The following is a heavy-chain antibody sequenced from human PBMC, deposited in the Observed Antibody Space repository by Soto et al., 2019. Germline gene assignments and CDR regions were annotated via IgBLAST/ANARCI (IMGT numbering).Heavy chain of an antibody. Sequence: EVQLLDSGGGLVQPGGSLRLSCAASGFTFSNYAMSWVRQAPGTGREWVSSISGSGGATYYADFVKGRFTISRDNSENTLYLQMYRLGAEGTAVYYCAKRRREPRDFDYWGRGTLVSVFS. J-gene: IGHJ4*02. CDR2: ISGSGGAT. CDR3: AKRRREPRDFDY. V-gene: IGHV3-23*01. CDR1: GFTFSNYA.